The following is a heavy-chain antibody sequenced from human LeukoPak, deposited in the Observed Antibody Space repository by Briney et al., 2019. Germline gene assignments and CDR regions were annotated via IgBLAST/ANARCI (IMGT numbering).Heavy chain of an antibody. CDR1: GFTFDNYA. D-gene: IGHD1-26*01. CDR2: IAWNSGNT. V-gene: IGHV3-9*01. J-gene: IGHJ4*02. CDR3: GRVARGNYYHFDS. Sequence: GGSLRLSCAASGFTFDNYAMHWVRQAPGKGLEWVSGIAWNSGNTGFADSVKGRFTSSRDYAKNSLYLQMNSLRAEDTAVYYCGRVARGNYYHFDSCGQGTLVTVSS.